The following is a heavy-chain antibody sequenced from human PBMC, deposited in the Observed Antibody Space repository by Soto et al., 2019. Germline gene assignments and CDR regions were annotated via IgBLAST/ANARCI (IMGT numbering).Heavy chain of an antibody. J-gene: IGHJ6*02. CDR3: ARVTIFGLYGMDV. D-gene: IGHD3-3*01. CDR1: GDSFSGYF. Sequence: PSETLSLTCAVHGDSFSGYFWTWIRQPPGKGLEWIAEITEGGTTNYSPSLKSRVSIAVDSSKRQFSLTLSSVTAADTAVYYCARVTIFGLYGMDVWGQGTTVTVSS. CDR2: ITEGGTT. V-gene: IGHV4-34*01.